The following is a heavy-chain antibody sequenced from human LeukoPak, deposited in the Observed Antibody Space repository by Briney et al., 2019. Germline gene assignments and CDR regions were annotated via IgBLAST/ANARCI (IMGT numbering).Heavy chain of an antibody. CDR3: ARQVTMVRGANWFDP. Sequence: GESLKISSKGSGXSFTSYCIGWVRQMPGKGLERMGIIYPGDSDTRYSPSFQGQVTISADKSISTAYLQWSSLKASDTAMYYCARQVTMVRGANWFDPWGQGTLVTVSS. V-gene: IGHV5-51*01. D-gene: IGHD3-10*01. CDR2: IYPGDSDT. CDR1: GXSFTSYC. J-gene: IGHJ5*02.